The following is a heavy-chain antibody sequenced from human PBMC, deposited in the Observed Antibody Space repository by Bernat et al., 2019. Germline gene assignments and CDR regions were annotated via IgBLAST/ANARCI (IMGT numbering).Heavy chain of an antibody. CDR3: ARAMRYCSSTSCFDY. V-gene: IGHV3-30*01. CDR1: GFTFSSYA. J-gene: IGHJ4*02. Sequence: QVQLVESGGGVVQPGRSLRLSCAASGFTFSSYAMHWVRQAPGKGLEWVAVISYDGSNKYYADSGKGRFTISRDNSKNTLYLQMNSLRAEDTAVYYCARAMRYCSSTSCFDYWGQGTLVTVSS. D-gene: IGHD2-2*01. CDR2: ISYDGSNK.